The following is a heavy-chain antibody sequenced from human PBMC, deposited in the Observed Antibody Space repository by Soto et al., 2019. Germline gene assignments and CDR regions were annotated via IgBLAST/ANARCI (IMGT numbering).Heavy chain of an antibody. CDR1: GGSISSDY. J-gene: IGHJ4*02. Sequence: QVQLQESGPGLVKPSETLSLTCTVSGGSISSDYWSWIRQPPGKGLEWIGYIYYSGSTNYNPSLKSRVTISVDTSKNQFSLKLSSVTAADTAVYYCARVGGYYYDRNFDYWGQGTLVTVSS. CDR3: ARVGGYYYDRNFDY. CDR2: IYYSGST. D-gene: IGHD3-22*01. V-gene: IGHV4-59*01.